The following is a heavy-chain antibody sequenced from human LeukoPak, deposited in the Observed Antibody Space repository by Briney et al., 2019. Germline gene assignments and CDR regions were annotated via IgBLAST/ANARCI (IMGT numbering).Heavy chain of an antibody. J-gene: IGHJ6*03. CDR3: ARVTYDFWSSPTYYMDV. D-gene: IGHD3-3*01. V-gene: IGHV3-48*01. CDR1: GFTFSSYS. CDR2: ISSSSSTI. Sequence: GGSLRLSCAASGFTFSSYSMNWVRQAPGKGLEWVSYISSSSSTIYYADSVKGRFTISRDNAKNSLYLQMNSLRAEDTAVYHCARVTYDFWSSPTYYMDVWGKGTTVTVSS.